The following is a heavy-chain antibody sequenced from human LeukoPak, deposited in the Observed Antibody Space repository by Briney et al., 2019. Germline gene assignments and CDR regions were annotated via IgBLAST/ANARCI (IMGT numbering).Heavy chain of an antibody. D-gene: IGHD2-2*01. CDR3: ARDLPYCSSTSCSPGGYDAFDI. Sequence: GASVKVSCKASGYTFTSYGISWVRQAPGQGLEWMGWISAYNGNTNYAQKLQGRVTMTTDTSTSTAYMELRSLRSDDTAVYYCARDLPYCSSTSCSPGGYDAFDIWGQGTMVTVSS. J-gene: IGHJ3*02. CDR2: ISAYNGNT. CDR1: GYTFTSYG. V-gene: IGHV1-18*01.